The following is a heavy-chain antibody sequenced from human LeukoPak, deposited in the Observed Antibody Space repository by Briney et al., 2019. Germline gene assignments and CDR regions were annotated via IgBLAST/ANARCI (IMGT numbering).Heavy chain of an antibody. CDR1: VYTFTGYY. J-gene: IGHJ4*02. D-gene: IGHD6-19*01. CDR2: SNPNSGGT. Sequence: ASVKVSRKASVYTFTGYYMHWVRQAPGQGLEWMGWSNPNSGGTNYAQKFQGRVTMTRDTSISTAYMELSRLRSEDTAVYYCARDRGIAVAGPDYWGQGTLVTVSS. CDR3: ARDRGIAVAGPDY. V-gene: IGHV1-2*02.